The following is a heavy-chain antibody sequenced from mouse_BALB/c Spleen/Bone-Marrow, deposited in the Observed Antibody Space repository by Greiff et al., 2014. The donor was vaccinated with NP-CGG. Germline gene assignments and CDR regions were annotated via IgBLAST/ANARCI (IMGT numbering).Heavy chain of an antibody. V-gene: IGHV1-67*01. CDR2: ISTYSGNT. CDR3: ARAGYGSSYDWFAY. D-gene: IGHD1-1*01. CDR1: GYTFTDYA. J-gene: IGHJ3*01. Sequence: QVQLQQSGPELVRPGVSVKTSCKGSGYTFTDYATHWVKQSHAKSLEWIGVISTYSGNTNYNQKFKGKATMTVDKSSSTAYMELARLTSEDSAIYYCARAGYGSSYDWFAYWGQGTLVTVSA.